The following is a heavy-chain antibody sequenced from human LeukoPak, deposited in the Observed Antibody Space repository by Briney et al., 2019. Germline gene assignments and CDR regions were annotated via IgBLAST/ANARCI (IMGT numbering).Heavy chain of an antibody. V-gene: IGHV3-30-3*01. D-gene: IGHD2-2*01. CDR2: ISYGGSNK. CDR3: ARGDWYQLPSWDY. J-gene: IGHJ4*02. CDR1: GFTFSSYA. Sequence: GRSLRLSCAVSGFTFSSYAMHWVRQAPGKGLEWVAVISYGGSNKYYADSVKGRFTISRDNSKNALYLQMNSLRAEDTAVYYCARGDWYQLPSWDYWGQGTLVTVSS.